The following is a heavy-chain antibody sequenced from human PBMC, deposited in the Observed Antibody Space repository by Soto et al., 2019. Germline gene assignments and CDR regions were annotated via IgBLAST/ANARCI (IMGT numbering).Heavy chain of an antibody. Sequence: EVQLVESGGGLVQPGGSQRLSCAASGFTSSSYWMHWVRQAPGKGLVWVSRISNDGTSTNYADSVKGRFTISRDNAKNTVYLEMNSLRAEDTAVYYCARDWYYYDTSDHFSADAFDIWGQGTTVTVSS. CDR2: ISNDGTST. CDR3: ARDWYYYDTSDHFSADAFDI. D-gene: IGHD3-22*01. V-gene: IGHV3-74*01. J-gene: IGHJ3*02. CDR1: GFTSSSYW.